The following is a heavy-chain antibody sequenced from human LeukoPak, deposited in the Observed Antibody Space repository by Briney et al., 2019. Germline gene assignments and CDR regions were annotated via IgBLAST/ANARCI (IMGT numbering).Heavy chain of an antibody. Sequence: GSLRLSCAASGFTFSSYGMHWVRQAPGKGLEWVAVISYDGSNKYYADSVKGRFTISRDNSKNTLYLQMNSLRAEDTAVYYCAKAAEGSCGGDCYWHFDYWAREPWSPSPQ. CDR2: ISYDGSNK. CDR3: AKAAEGSCGGDCYWHFDY. D-gene: IGHD2-21*02. V-gene: IGHV3-30*18. J-gene: IGHJ4*02. CDR1: GFTFSSYG.